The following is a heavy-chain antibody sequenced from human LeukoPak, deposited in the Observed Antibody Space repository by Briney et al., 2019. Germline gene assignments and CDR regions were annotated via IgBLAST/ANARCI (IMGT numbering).Heavy chain of an antibody. D-gene: IGHD1-26*01. J-gene: IGHJ5*02. CDR2: INPTGGST. CDR3: ARDNSVGDNAWWFDP. Sequence: ASVRVSCKACGYSFTGYYMHWVRQAPGQGLEWMGLINPTGGSTGYAQKFQGRVTMTRDMSTSTDYMELSSLRSEDTAIYYCARDNSVGDNAWWFDPWGQGTLVTVSS. CDR1: GYSFTGYY. V-gene: IGHV1-46*01.